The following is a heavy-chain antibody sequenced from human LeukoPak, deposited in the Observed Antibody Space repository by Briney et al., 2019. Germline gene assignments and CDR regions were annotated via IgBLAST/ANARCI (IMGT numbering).Heavy chain of an antibody. D-gene: IGHD1-1*01. CDR2: INHSGST. J-gene: IGHJ3*02. CDR1: GGSLSGYY. V-gene: IGHV4-34*01. Sequence: PSETLPLTCAVYGGSLSGYYWSWIRQPPGKGLEWVGEINHSGSTNYNPSLKSRVTISVDTSKNQFSLKLSSVTAADTAVYYCARGLLDLDAFDIWGQGTMVTVSS. CDR3: ARGLLDLDAFDI.